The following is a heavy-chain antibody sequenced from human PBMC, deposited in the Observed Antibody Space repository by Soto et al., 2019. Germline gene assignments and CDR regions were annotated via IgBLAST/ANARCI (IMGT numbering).Heavy chain of an antibody. Sequence: SVKVSCKASGGTFGSYAITWVRRAPRQGLEWLGGIIPILNSPAYAQKFQARVVITADEITNTAYMELNSLRFDDTAVYYCAREAPYCTSATCPKFYDMDVWGQGTTVTVSS. CDR2: IIPILNSP. J-gene: IGHJ6*02. CDR1: GGTFGSYA. D-gene: IGHD2-2*01. V-gene: IGHV1-69*13. CDR3: AREAPYCTSATCPKFYDMDV.